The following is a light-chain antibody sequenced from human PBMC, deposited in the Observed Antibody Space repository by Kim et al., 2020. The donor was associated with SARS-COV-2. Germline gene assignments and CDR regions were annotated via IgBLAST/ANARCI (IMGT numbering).Light chain of an antibody. CDR3: QQSFSTPPT. CDR2: GAS. Sequence: AAVGDTVTITCRASPGITNYLNWYQQKPGTAPKLLIYGASNLQGGAPSRFTGSGFGTDFTLTINSLQPEDFATYYCQQSFSTPPTFGGGTKVDIK. V-gene: IGKV1-39*01. J-gene: IGKJ4*01. CDR1: PGITNY.